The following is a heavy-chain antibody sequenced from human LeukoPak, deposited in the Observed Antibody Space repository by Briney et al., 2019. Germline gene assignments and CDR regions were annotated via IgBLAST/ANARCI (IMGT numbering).Heavy chain of an antibody. CDR2: ISGDGSST. Sequence: PGGSLRLSCAASGFTFGSYWMHWVRQTPGKGLVWVSRISGDGSSTTYAESVKARFTISRDNAKNTLYLQMNTLRAEDTAVYYCARELPFDYWGQGTLVTVSS. CDR3: ARELPFDY. CDR1: GFTFGSYW. V-gene: IGHV3-74*01. J-gene: IGHJ4*02.